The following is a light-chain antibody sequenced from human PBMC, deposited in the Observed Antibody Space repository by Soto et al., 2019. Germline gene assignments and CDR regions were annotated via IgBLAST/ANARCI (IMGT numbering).Light chain of an antibody. V-gene: IGLV1-40*01. Sequence: QSVLTQPPSVSGAPGQRVTISCTGSISNIGAGYDVHWYQQLPGTVPKVLIYGNSNRPSGVPDRFSGSKSGTSASLAITGLQAEDEADYYCQSYDISLSGFHVLGTGTKVTVL. CDR2: GNS. CDR1: ISNIGAGYD. J-gene: IGLJ1*01. CDR3: QSYDISLSGFHV.